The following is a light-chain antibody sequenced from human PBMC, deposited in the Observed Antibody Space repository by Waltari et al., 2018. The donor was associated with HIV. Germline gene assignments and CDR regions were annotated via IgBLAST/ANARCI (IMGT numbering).Light chain of an antibody. V-gene: IGLV3-21*04. CDR2: DDF. CDR3: QVWDITSDRVV. J-gene: IGLJ2*01. CDR1: NLGGKS. Sequence: SYVLTQPSSVSLAPGKTVTITCGGDNLGGKSVHWYQQKPGQAPLLVISDDFDRPSGIPERFSGSKSETTATLTISGVEAGDEADYYCQVWDITSDRVVFGGGTNLTVL.